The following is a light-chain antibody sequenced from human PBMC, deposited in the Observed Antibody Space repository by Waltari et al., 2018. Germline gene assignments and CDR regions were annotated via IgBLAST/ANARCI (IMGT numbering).Light chain of an antibody. CDR2: GSS. CDR1: GTNIRAGYD. V-gene: IGLV1-40*01. CDR3: QSYDTSLSVV. J-gene: IGLJ3*02. Sequence: QSVLTQPPSVSGAPGQRLTISCTVSGTNIRAGYDVHWYQQLPRAAPKLLIYGSSSRPLGVPDRFFGSTSGTSASLAIIGLQAEDEADYYCQSYDTSLSVVFGGGTKLTVL.